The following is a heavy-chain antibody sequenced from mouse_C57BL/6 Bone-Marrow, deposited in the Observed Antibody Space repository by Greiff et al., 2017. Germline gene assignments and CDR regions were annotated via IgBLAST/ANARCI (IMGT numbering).Heavy chain of an antibody. CDR3: TRVLRYWYFDV. D-gene: IGHD1-1*01. J-gene: IGHJ1*03. Sequence: EVKLMESGEGLVKPGGSLKLSCAASGFTFSSYAMSWVRQTPEKKLEWVAYISSGGDYIYYADTVKGRFTISRDNARNTLYLQMSSLKSEDTAMYYSTRVLRYWYFDVWGTGTTVTVSS. CDR1: GFTFSSYA. V-gene: IGHV5-9-1*02. CDR2: ISSGGDYI.